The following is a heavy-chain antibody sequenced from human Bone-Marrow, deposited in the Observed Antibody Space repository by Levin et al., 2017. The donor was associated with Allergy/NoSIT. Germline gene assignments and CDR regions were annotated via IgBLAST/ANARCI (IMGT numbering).Heavy chain of an antibody. D-gene: IGHD4-23*01. V-gene: IGHV3-66*01. Sequence: GESLKISCAVSGFTVSNNYISWVHQAPGKGLEWVSVIYSDGSTYYTDSAKGRFTISRDNSKNTVYLQMNSLTTEDTAVYYCASGGDSPSTWGQGTLVTVSS. J-gene: IGHJ5*02. CDR1: GFTVSNNY. CDR3: ASGGDSPST. CDR2: IYSDGST.